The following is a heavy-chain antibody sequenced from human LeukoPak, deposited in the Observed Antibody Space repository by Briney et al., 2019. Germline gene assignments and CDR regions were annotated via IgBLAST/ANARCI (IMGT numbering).Heavy chain of an antibody. V-gene: IGHV4-39*01. Sequence: ASETLSLTRTVSGGSISSPDHYWSWIRQPPGKDLEWIGYIFHRGTTYYNPSLKSRVTISVDTSKNQFSLKLSSVTAADTAVYYCARHGAATGYSSGWYDTYWGQGTLVTVSS. D-gene: IGHD6-19*01. J-gene: IGHJ4*02. CDR2: IFHRGTT. CDR3: ARHGAATGYSSGWYDTY. CDR1: GGSISSPDHY.